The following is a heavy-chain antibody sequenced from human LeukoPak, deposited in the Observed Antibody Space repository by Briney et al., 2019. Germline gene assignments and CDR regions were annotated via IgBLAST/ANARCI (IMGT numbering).Heavy chain of an antibody. CDR1: GYTFTSYD. CDR3: ARVSAGGWSIAVAGTWGRYYYYYMDV. J-gene: IGHJ6*03. Sequence: ASVKVSCKASGYTFTSYDINWVRQATGQGLEWMGWMNPNSGNTGYAQKFQGRVTMTRNASISTAYMELSSLRSEDTAVYYCARVSAGGWSIAVAGTWGRYYYYYMDVWGKGTTVTISS. D-gene: IGHD6-19*01. V-gene: IGHV1-8*01. CDR2: MNPNSGNT.